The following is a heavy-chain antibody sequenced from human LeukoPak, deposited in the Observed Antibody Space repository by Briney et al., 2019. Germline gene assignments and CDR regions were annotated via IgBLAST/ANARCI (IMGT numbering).Heavy chain of an antibody. CDR3: ARGSYSSGRSGFDY. J-gene: IGHJ4*02. Sequence: PGRSLRLSCAASGFTFSSYAMHWVRQAPGEGLEWVAVISYDGSNKYYADSVKGRFTISRDNSKNTLYLQMNSLRAEDTAVYYCARGSYSSGRSGFDYWGQGTLVTVSS. CDR2: ISYDGSNK. CDR1: GFTFSSYA. V-gene: IGHV3-30-3*01. D-gene: IGHD6-19*01.